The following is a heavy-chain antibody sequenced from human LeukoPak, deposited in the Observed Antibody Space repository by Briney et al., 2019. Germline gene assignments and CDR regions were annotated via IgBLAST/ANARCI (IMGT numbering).Heavy chain of an antibody. CDR1: GFTFSSYS. CDR2: ISSSRSYI. V-gene: IGHV3-21*01. D-gene: IGHD6-6*01. Sequence: PGGSLRLSCAASGFTFSSYSMNWVRQAPGRGLEWVSSISSSRSYINYADSVRGRFTISSDNAKNSLYLQMNSLRAEDTAVYYCARGPNSNWSGLDFWGQGTLLTVSS. CDR3: ARGPNSNWSGLDF. J-gene: IGHJ4*02.